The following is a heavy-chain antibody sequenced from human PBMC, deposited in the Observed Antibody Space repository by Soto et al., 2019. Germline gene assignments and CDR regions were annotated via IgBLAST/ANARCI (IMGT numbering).Heavy chain of an antibody. V-gene: IGHV4-30-4*01. CDR1: GGSISSGDYY. D-gene: IGHD5-18*01. Sequence: QVQLQESGPGLVKPSQTLSLTCTVSGGSISSGDYYWTWIRQPPGKGLEWIGYIHYSGSTYYKSSLKSRVTISVDTPKNQFSLKLSSMTAADTAVYYCARGDGYSLDYWGQGTLITVSS. J-gene: IGHJ4*02. CDR3: ARGDGYSLDY. CDR2: IHYSGST.